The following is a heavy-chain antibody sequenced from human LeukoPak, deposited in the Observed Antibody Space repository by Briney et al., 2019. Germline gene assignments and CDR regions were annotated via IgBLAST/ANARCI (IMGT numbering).Heavy chain of an antibody. D-gene: IGHD3-9*01. V-gene: IGHV1-2*02. CDR1: GYTFTGYY. Sequence: ASVKVSCKASGYTFTGYYMHWVRQAPGQGLEWMGWINPNSGGTNYAQKFQGRVTMTRDTSISTAYMELSSLRSEDTAVYYCATGPPYDILTGYFYDYWGQGTLVTVSS. CDR2: INPNSGGT. CDR3: ATGPPYDILTGYFYDY. J-gene: IGHJ4*02.